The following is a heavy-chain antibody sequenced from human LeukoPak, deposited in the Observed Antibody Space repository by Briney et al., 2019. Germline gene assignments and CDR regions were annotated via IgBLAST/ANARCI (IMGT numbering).Heavy chain of an antibody. V-gene: IGHV1-24*01. CDR1: GYTLTELS. CDR2: FDPEDGET. Sequence: ASVKVSCKVSGYTLTELSMHWVRQAPGKGLEWMGGFDPEDGETIYAQKFQGRVTMTEDTSTDTAYVQQSSLRSEDTAVYYCATAAVGAPINTWGQGTLVTVSS. J-gene: IGHJ5*02. CDR3: ATAAVGAPINT. D-gene: IGHD1-26*01.